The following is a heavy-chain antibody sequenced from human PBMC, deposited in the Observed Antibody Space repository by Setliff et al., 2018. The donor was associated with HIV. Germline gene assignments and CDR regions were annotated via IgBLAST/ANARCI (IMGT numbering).Heavy chain of an antibody. CDR2: IYYSGST. Sequence: SLTCTVSGGSISNSSYYWGWIRQPPGKGLEWIGSIYYSGSTYYNPSLKSRVTISVDTSKNQFSLKLSSVTVADTAVYYCATHFDSSSWYSFDYWGQGTLVTVSS. CDR3: ATHFDSSSWYSFDY. V-gene: IGHV4-39*07. J-gene: IGHJ4*02. D-gene: IGHD6-13*01. CDR1: GGSISNSSYY.